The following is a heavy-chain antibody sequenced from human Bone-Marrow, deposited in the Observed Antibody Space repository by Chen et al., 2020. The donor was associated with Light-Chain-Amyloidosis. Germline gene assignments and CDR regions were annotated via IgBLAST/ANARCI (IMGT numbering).Heavy chain of an antibody. Sequence: VESGGGVVQPGRSLRLSCAASGFTFSSYAMYWVRQAPGKGLEWLAFISYDGSRVSYAGYLKGRFTISRDQSKRKLYLQMNSLEPEDTALYYCARERDGRGLDYWGQGTLVSVST. CDR3: ARERDGRGLDY. CDR1: GFTFSSYA. V-gene: IGHV3-30*03. D-gene: IGHD3-10*01. J-gene: IGHJ4*02. CDR2: ISYDGSRV.